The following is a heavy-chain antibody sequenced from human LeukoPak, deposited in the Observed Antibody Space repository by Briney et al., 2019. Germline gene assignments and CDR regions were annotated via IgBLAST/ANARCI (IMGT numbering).Heavy chain of an antibody. CDR3: ARGFSSGWYPYYYYGMDV. CDR1: GGSFSGYY. J-gene: IGHJ6*02. CDR2: INHSGST. V-gene: IGHV4-34*01. Sequence: SETLSLTCAVYGGSFSGYYWSWIRQPPGKGLEWIGEINHSGSTNYNPSLKSRVTISVDTSKNQFSLMLSSVTAADTAVYYCARGFSSGWYPYYYYGMDVWGQGTTVTVSS. D-gene: IGHD6-19*01.